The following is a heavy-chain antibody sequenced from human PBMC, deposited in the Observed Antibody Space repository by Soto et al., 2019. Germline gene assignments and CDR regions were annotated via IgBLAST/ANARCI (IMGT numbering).Heavy chain of an antibody. Sequence: QVQLVQSGAEVKKLGASVKVSCKASGYTFTNYGISWVRQAPGQGLEWMGWISTYNGHTTSAQQLQGRLTMTTDTSTSTVYMELRSLRSDDAAVYFCARDWGQQWLAYGLDGWGQGTTVTVSS. D-gene: IGHD6-19*01. J-gene: IGHJ6*02. CDR2: ISTYNGHT. V-gene: IGHV1-18*01. CDR1: GYTFTNYG. CDR3: ARDWGQQWLAYGLDG.